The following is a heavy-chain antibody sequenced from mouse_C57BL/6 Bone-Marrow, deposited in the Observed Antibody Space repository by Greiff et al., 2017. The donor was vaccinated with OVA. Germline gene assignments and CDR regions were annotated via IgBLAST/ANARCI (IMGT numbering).Heavy chain of an antibody. J-gene: IGHJ3*01. V-gene: IGHV5-4*01. CDR2: ISDGGSYT. D-gene: IGHD3-1*01. CDR1: GFTFSSYA. CDR3: ARSGATRAWFAY. Sequence: EVQLVESGGGLVKPGGSLTLSCAASGFTFSSYAMSWVRQTPEQRLEWVATISDGGSYTYYPDNVKGRFTFSSDNAKNHLYLQRSHLKSEDTDMYDGARSGATRAWFAYWGQGTLVTVSA.